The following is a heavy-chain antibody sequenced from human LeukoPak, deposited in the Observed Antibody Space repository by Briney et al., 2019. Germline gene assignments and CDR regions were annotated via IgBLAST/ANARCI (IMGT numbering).Heavy chain of an antibody. Sequence: GESLKISCKGSGYSFTSYWIGWVRQMPGKGLEWMGITYLGDSDTRYSPSFQGQVTISADKSIRTVYLQWSSLKASDTAMYYCARSPTVTPEFDYWGQGTLVTVSS. CDR1: GYSFTSYW. V-gene: IGHV5-51*01. CDR2: TYLGDSDT. D-gene: IGHD4-17*01. CDR3: ARSPTVTPEFDY. J-gene: IGHJ4*02.